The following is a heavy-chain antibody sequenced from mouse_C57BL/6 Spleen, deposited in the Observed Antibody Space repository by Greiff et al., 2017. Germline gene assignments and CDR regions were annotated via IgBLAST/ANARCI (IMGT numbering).Heavy chain of an antibody. CDR3: APYDGYYGFAD. J-gene: IGHJ3*01. CDR1: GYTFTSYW. CDR2: IHPNSGST. D-gene: IGHD2-3*01. Sequence: QVQLQQPGAELVKPGASVKLSCKASGYTFTSYWMHWVKQRPGQGLEWIGMIHPNSGSTNYNEKFKSKATLTVDKSSSTAYMQLSSLTSEDSAVYYCAPYDGYYGFADWGQGTLVTVSA. V-gene: IGHV1-64*01.